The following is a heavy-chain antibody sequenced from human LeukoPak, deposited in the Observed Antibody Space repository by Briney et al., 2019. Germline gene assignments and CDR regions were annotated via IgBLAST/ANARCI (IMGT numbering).Heavy chain of an antibody. CDR1: GGSISDYY. CDR2: IHISGTT. D-gene: IGHD2/OR15-2a*01. CDR3: ATYSITGAWAEYFLH. Sequence: PSETLSLTCTVSGGSISDYYWSWIRQPAGKGLEWLGRIHISGTTYYNPSLKSRFTMSIDTSKNQFSLKLSSVTAADTAVYYCATYSITGAWAEYFLHWGQGTLVTVSS. V-gene: IGHV4-4*07. J-gene: IGHJ1*01.